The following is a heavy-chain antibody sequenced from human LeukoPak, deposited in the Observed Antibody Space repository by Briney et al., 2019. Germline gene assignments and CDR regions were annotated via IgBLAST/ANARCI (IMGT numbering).Heavy chain of an antibody. V-gene: IGHV1-2*02. CDR2: INPNSGGT. D-gene: IGHD6-19*01. CDR1: GYTFTDYY. CDR3: ARVAIFSSGWYDY. J-gene: IGHJ4*02. Sequence: ASVKVSCKASGYTFTDYYMHWVRQAPGQGLEWMGWINPNSGGTNYAQKFQGRVTMTRDTSISTAYMELSRLRSDDTAVYYCARVAIFSSGWYDYWGQGTLVTVSS.